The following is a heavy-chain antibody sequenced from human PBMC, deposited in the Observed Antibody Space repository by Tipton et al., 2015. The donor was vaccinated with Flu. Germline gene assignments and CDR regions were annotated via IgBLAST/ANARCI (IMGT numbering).Heavy chain of an antibody. Sequence: TLSLTCTVSGGSISSSSYYWGWIRQPPGKGLEWIGSIYYSGSTYYNPSLKSRVTISVDTSKNQFSLKLSSVTAADTAVYYCARDGYYASSGYPYYYYYGMDVWGQGTTVTVSS. CDR3: ARDGYYASSGYPYYYYYGMDV. CDR1: GGSISSSSYY. V-gene: IGHV4-39*07. CDR2: IYYSGST. J-gene: IGHJ6*02. D-gene: IGHD3-22*01.